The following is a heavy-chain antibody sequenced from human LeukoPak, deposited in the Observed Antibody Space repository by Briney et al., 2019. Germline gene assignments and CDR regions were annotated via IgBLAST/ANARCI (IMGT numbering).Heavy chain of an antibody. Sequence: SETLSLTCAVYGGSFSGYYWSWIRQPPGKGLEWIGEINHSGSTNYNPSLKSRVTISVDTSKNQFSLKLSSVTAADTAVYYCARFYGGNSNYYYYYGMDVWGQGTTVTVSS. CDR3: ARFYGGNSNYYYYYGMDV. CDR2: INHSGST. D-gene: IGHD4-23*01. V-gene: IGHV4-34*01. J-gene: IGHJ6*02. CDR1: GGSFSGYY.